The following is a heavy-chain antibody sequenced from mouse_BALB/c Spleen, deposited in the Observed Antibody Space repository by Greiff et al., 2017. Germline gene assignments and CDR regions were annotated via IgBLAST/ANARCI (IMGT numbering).Heavy chain of an antibody. Sequence: EVMLVESGGGLVKPGGSLKLSCAASGFTFSSYTMSWVRQTPEKRLEWVATISSGGSYTYYPDSVKGRFTISRDNAKNTLYLQMSSLKSEDTAMYYCTRDVGYDEDYAMDYWGQGTSVTVSS. J-gene: IGHJ4*01. CDR1: GFTFSSYT. V-gene: IGHV5-6-4*01. CDR2: ISSGGSYT. D-gene: IGHD2-14*01. CDR3: TRDVGYDEDYAMDY.